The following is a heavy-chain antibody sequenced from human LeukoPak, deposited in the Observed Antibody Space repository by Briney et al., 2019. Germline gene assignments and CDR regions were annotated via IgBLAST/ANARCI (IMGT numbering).Heavy chain of an antibody. J-gene: IGHJ4*02. Sequence: QAGGSLRLSCAASGFTFSSYAMSWVRQAPGKGLEWVSVIYSGGSTYYADSVKGRFTISRDNSKNTLYLQMNSLRAEDTAVYYCAGGSGFRTFFGYWGQGTLVTVSS. CDR3: AGGSGFRTFFGY. CDR2: IYSGGST. CDR1: GFTFSSYA. D-gene: IGHD3-10*01. V-gene: IGHV3-66*01.